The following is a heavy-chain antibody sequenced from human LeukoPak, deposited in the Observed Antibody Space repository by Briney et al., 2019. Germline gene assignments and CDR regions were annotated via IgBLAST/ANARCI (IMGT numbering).Heavy chain of an antibody. D-gene: IGHD6-6*01. CDR3: ARGKRYSSSSYFDY. CDR1: GVSFSGYY. Sequence: SETLSLTCAVYGVSFSGYYWSWIRQPPGKGLEWIGEINHSGSTNYNPSLKSRVTISVDTSKNQFSLKLSSVTAADTAVYYCARGKRYSSSSYFDYWGQGTLVTVSS. CDR2: INHSGST. V-gene: IGHV4-34*01. J-gene: IGHJ4*02.